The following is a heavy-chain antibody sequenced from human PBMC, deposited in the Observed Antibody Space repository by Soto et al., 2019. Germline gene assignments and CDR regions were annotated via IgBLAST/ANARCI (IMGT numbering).Heavy chain of an antibody. D-gene: IGHD3-16*01. CDR2: INPRGVGT. Sequence: ASVKVSCKTSGYTFSSYYIHWVRQAPGQGLEWMGIINPRGVGTRYAQKFQDRVTMTRDTSTSTVYMELSSLRSDDTAVYYCARVPGWGKEKDSRGMDVWGQGTTVTVSS. CDR3: ARVPGWGKEKDSRGMDV. V-gene: IGHV1-46*01. CDR1: GYTFSSYY. J-gene: IGHJ6*02.